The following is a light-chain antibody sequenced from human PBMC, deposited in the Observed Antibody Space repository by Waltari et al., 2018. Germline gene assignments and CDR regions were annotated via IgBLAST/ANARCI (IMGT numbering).Light chain of an antibody. V-gene: IGLV2-11*01. CDR1: SSDVGGYNY. Sequence: QSALTQPRPVSGSPGQSVTISCTGTSSDVGGYNYVSWYQQHPGKAPKLMIYDLSKRPSGVPDRFSGSKSGNTASLTISGLQAEDEADYYCCSYAGNYILYVFGTGTKVTVL. CDR2: DLS. J-gene: IGLJ1*01. CDR3: CSYAGNYILYV.